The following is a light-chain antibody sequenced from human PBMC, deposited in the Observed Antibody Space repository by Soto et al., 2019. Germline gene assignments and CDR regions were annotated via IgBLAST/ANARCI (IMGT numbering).Light chain of an antibody. CDR3: QPYETFSGT. J-gene: IGKJ1*01. CDR1: QSVSGW. Sequence: DIQMTQSPSTLSASVGATVTVTCRASQSVSGWLAWYQQKPGEAPKLLIYDASALPRGVPSRFSGSGSGTKFTLTIASLQPDDFSTYYCQPYETFSGTFGPGTKVDIK. CDR2: DAS. V-gene: IGKV1-5*01.